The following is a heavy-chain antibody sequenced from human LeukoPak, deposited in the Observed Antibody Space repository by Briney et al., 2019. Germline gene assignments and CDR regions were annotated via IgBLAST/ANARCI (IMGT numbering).Heavy chain of an antibody. CDR1: GFTFSSYW. Sequence: GGSLRLSCAASGFTFSSYWMSWVRQAPGKGLEWVANIKQDGSEKYYVDSVKGRFTISRDNAKNSLYLQMNSLRAEDTAVYYCARDYGDFLPNWFDPWGQGTLVTVSS. J-gene: IGHJ5*02. D-gene: IGHD4-17*01. V-gene: IGHV3-7*01. CDR2: IKQDGSEK. CDR3: ARDYGDFLPNWFDP.